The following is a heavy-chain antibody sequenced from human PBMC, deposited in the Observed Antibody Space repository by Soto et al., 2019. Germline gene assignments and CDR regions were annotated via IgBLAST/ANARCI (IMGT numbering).Heavy chain of an antibody. CDR3: ARDAKPAGYCSGGSCWTFDY. J-gene: IGHJ4*02. CDR1: IFTFSISA. Sequence: SLRLSCSASIFTFSISAMHWVRQAPGKGLEWVAVISYDGSNKYYADSVKGRFTISRDNSKNTLYLQMNSLRAEDTAVYYCARDAKPAGYCSGGSCWTFDYWGQGTLVTVSS. V-gene: IGHV3-30-3*01. D-gene: IGHD2-15*01. CDR2: ISYDGSNK.